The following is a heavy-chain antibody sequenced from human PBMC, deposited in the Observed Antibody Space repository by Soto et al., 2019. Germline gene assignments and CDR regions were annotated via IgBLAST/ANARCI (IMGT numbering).Heavy chain of an antibody. CDR2: IYYSGST. V-gene: IGHV4-28*03. CDR1: GYSISSSNW. Sequence: SETLSLTCAVSGYSISSSNWWGWIRQPPGKGLEWIGYIYYSGSTYYNPSLKSRVTMSVDTSKNQFSLKLSSVTAVDTAVYYCARAQLRNSAWYFDLWGRGTLVTAPQ. D-gene: IGHD1-7*01. CDR3: ARAQLRNSAWYFDL. J-gene: IGHJ2*01.